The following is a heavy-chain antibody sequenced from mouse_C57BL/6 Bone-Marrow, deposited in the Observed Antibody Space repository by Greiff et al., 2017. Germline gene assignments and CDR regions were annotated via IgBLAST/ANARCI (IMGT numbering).Heavy chain of an antibody. Sequence: EVQLQQSGPGLAKPSPTLSLTCSVTGYSITSDYWNWIRKFPGNKLEYIGYISYSGSTYYNPSLKSRIYITRDTSKNQYYLQLNSVTTEDTATYYCARANYYGSSPYAMDDWGQGTSGTVSS. J-gene: IGHJ4*01. D-gene: IGHD1-1*01. CDR1: GYSITSDY. CDR2: ISYSGST. CDR3: ARANYYGSSPYAMDD. V-gene: IGHV3-8*01.